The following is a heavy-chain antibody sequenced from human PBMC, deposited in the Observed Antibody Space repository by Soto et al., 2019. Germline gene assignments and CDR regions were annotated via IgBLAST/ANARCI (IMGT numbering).Heavy chain of an antibody. D-gene: IGHD2-2*01. CDR1: GGSISSGGYY. V-gene: IGHV4-31*03. J-gene: IGHJ5*02. CDR2: IYYSGST. Sequence: QVQLQESGPGLVKPSQTLSLTCTVSGGSISSGGYYWSWIRQPPGKGLEWIGYIYYSGSTYYNPSLKSRVTISGDTSKNQFSLKLSSVTAADTAVYYCAREAYCSSTSCYNWFDPWGQGTLVTVSS. CDR3: AREAYCSSTSCYNWFDP.